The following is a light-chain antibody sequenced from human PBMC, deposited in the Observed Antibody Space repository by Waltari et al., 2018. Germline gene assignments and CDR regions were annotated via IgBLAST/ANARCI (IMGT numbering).Light chain of an antibody. CDR2: EDD. V-gene: IGLV6-57*01. J-gene: IGLJ2*01. CDR3: QSYDSSSVV. CDR1: SGTFAAAY. Sequence: FMLTQPHSVSGSPGKTVTISCTRSSGTFAAAYVQWYQLRPGSSPITVIYEDDKRTSGVPDRFSGSVDMSANSASLTISGLKPEDEADYFCQSYDSSSVVFGGGTKLTVL.